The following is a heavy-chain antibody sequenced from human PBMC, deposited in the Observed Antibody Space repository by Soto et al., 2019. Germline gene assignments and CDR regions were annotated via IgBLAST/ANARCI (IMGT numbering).Heavy chain of an antibody. CDR1: GFTFSTYS. V-gene: IGHV3-21*01. Sequence: GGSLRLSCAASGFTFSTYSMNWLRQTPERGLEWVSSISGSNSYIYYADSVKGRFTISRDNTKNSLFLQMNSLRTEDTAVYYCARDPGYSSSWFYSDDWGQGTQVTVSS. D-gene: IGHD6-13*01. J-gene: IGHJ4*02. CDR2: ISGSNSYI. CDR3: ARDPGYSSSWFYSDD.